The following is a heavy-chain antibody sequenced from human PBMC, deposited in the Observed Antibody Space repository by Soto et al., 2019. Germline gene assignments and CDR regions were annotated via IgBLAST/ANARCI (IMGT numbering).Heavy chain of an antibody. V-gene: IGHV3-23*01. CDR3: AKGLLNGRWYAAD. CDR2: ITTNGHT. CDR1: GFTFSNCV. Sequence: EVHLLESGGVLVQPGVSLRLSCETSGFTFSNCVMTWLRQPPGKRLGWVSVITTNGHTDYADSVKGRFTISRDNSKNTVYLHMNSLRAEDTAVYYCAKGLLNGRWYAADWGQGTLVTVSS. D-gene: IGHD6-13*01. J-gene: IGHJ4*02.